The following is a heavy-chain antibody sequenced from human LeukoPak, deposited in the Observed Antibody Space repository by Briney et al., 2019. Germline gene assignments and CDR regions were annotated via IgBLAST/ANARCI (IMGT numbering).Heavy chain of an antibody. J-gene: IGHJ6*03. D-gene: IGHD2-15*01. CDR2: ILPIFGTA. CDR1: GGTFCGYA. V-gene: IGHV1-69*13. Sequence: ASAKVSSKASGGTFCGYAIRWVRHGPRQRGECRGGILPIFGTANYAQTFQGRVTITEDESTSTAYMELSSLRSEDTAVYYCARVGAYCSGGSCYGVTYYYYYMDVWGKGTTVTVSS. CDR3: ARVGAYCSGGSCYGVTYYYYYMDV.